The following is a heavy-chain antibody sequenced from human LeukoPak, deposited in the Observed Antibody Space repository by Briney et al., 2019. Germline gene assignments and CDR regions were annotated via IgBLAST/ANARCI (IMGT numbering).Heavy chain of an antibody. D-gene: IGHD1-26*01. CDR1: GGTFSSYA. V-gene: IGHV1-69*13. CDR3: ARDQGGGSYSADY. Sequence: SVKVSCKASGGTFSSYAISWVRQAPGQGLEWMGGIIPIFGTASYAQKFQGRVTITADESTSTAYMELSSLRSEDTAVYYCARDQGGGSYSADYWGQGTLVTVSS. CDR2: IIPIFGTA. J-gene: IGHJ4*02.